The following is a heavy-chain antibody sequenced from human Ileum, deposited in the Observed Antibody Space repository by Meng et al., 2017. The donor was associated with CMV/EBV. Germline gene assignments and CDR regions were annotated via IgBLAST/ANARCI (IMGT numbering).Heavy chain of an antibody. CDR3: SRGAGGYCSTTSCYAYYYGLDV. CDR2: IRNKANTYST. CDR1: GFTFSDHY. D-gene: IGHD2-2*01. V-gene: IGHV3-72*01. Sequence: GGSLRLSCAASGFTFSDHYMDWVRQAPGKGLEWVGRIRNKANTYSTEYAASVKGRFTISREDSKDSLYLQMDSLKTEDTAVYYCSRGAGGYCSTTSCYAYYYGLDVWGQGTTVTVSS. J-gene: IGHJ6*02.